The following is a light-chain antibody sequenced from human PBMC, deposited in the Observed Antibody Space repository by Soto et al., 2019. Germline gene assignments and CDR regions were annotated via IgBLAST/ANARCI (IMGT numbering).Light chain of an antibody. CDR3: QQYSSSPKT. CDR2: ATS. V-gene: IGKV3-20*01. J-gene: IGKJ1*01. Sequence: ENVLTQSPGTLSLSPGERATLSCRASQSVGNSYLAWYQQKPGQAPRLLIYATSSRATGIPDRFSGSGSGTDFTLTISSLEPEDFAVYYCQQYSSSPKTFGPGTKVEIK. CDR1: QSVGNSY.